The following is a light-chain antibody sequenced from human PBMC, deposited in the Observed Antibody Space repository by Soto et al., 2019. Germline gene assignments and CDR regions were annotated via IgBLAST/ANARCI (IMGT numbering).Light chain of an antibody. CDR2: GAS. CDR3: QQYGSSPPFT. CDR1: QSVSSSY. Sequence: EIVVTQSPGTLSLSPGERATLSCRASQSVSSSYLAWYQQKPGQAPRLLIYGASTRATGIPDRFSGSGSGTDFTLTISRLEPEDFAVYYCQQYGSSPPFTFGPGNKVDIK. V-gene: IGKV3-20*01. J-gene: IGKJ3*01.